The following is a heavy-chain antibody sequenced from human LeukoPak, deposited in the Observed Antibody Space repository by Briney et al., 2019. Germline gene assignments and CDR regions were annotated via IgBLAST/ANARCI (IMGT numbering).Heavy chain of an antibody. CDR2: INHSGST. Sequence: SETLSLICAVYGGSFSGYYWSWIRQPPGKGLEWIGEINHSGSTNYNPSLKSRVTISVDTSKNQFSLKLSSVTAADTAVYYCARAGGDYYDSRELGYWGQGTLVTVSS. J-gene: IGHJ4*02. D-gene: IGHD3-22*01. CDR1: GGSFSGYY. CDR3: ARAGGDYYDSRELGY. V-gene: IGHV4-34*01.